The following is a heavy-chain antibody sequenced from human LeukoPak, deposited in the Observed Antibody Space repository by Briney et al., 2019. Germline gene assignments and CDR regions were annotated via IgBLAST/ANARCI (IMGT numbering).Heavy chain of an antibody. J-gene: IGHJ4*02. D-gene: IGHD3-3*01. CDR2: MNPNSGNT. CDR1: GYTLTELS. CDR3: ARGHYDFWSGYYIPPFFDY. Sequence: ASVKVSCKVSGYTLTELSMHWVRQAPGQGLEWMGWMNPNSGNTGYAQKFQGRVTMTRNTSISTAYMELSSLRSEDTAVYYCARGHYDFWSGYYIPPFFDYWGQGTLVTVSS. V-gene: IGHV1-8*01.